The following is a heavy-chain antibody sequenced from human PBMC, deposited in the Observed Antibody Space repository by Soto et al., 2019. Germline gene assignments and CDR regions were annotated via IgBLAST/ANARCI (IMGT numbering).Heavy chain of an antibody. V-gene: IGHV5-51*01. CDR3: AASICYYGMDX. CDR1: GYTFTNYW. CDR2: IYPGDSDT. J-gene: IGHJ6*02. Sequence: PGESLKISCKGSGYTFTNYWIGWVRQMPGKGKELMVIIYPGDSDTKYNPSFQGQVTISADKSITTTYLQRSSLKASDTAIYYCAASICYYGMDXWGQGTTVTVS.